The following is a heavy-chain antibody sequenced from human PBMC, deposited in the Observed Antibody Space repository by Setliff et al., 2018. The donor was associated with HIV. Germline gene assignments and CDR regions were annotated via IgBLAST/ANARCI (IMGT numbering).Heavy chain of an antibody. J-gene: IGHJ6*04. V-gene: IGHV1-8*01. CDR1: GYTFLNYD. Sequence: ASVKVSCKASGYTFLNYDINWLRQAPGQGLEWMGRLTPHSGDTISADRFQGRLVMTTNTSTTTAFMELSSLRSDDTALYFCAKDRTGTGTTLHVWGKGTTVTVSS. CDR3: AKDRTGTGTTLHV. D-gene: IGHD1-7*01. CDR2: LTPHSGDT.